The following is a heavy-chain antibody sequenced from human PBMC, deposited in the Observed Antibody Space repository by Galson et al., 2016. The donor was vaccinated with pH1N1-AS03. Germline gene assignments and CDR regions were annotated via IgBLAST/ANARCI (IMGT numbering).Heavy chain of an antibody. CDR2: IKGDGSEK. J-gene: IGHJ4*02. Sequence: SLRLSCAASGFTFSSYWLTWVRQAPGKGLEWVANIKGDGSEKYYADSVKGRFTISRVNAKNSLYLQMNSLRAEDTAVYYCTRDVALVSPGGMAYWGQGTLVTVSS. D-gene: IGHD2-8*01. CDR1: GFTFSSYW. CDR3: TRDVALVSPGGMAY. V-gene: IGHV3-7*03.